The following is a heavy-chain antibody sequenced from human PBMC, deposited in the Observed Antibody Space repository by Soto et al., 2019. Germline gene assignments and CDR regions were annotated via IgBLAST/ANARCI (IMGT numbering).Heavy chain of an antibody. J-gene: IGHJ4*02. Sequence: PGGSLRLSCAASGFTFSSYGMHWVRQAPGKGLGWVSAITGGGGNTYYADSVKGRFTISRDNSKNTLYLQMNSLRAEDTAVYYCAKEGNTRYYFDYWGQGTLVTVSS. CDR1: GFTFSSYG. CDR3: AKEGNTRYYFDY. CDR2: ITGGGGNT. V-gene: IGHV3-23*01. D-gene: IGHD2-2*02.